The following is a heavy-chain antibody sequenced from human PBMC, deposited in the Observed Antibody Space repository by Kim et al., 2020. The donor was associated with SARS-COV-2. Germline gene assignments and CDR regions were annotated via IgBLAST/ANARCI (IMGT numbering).Heavy chain of an antibody. V-gene: IGHV3-23*01. Sequence: VRGRFNISRVNSKNTLYLQMNSLRAEDTAVYYCAKKFHYGSGSYLYYFDYWGQGTLVTVSS. D-gene: IGHD3-10*01. J-gene: IGHJ4*02. CDR3: AKKFHYGSGSYLYYFDY.